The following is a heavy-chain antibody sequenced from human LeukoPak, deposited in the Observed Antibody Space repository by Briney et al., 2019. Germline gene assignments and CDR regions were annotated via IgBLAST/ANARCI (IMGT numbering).Heavy chain of an antibody. J-gene: IGHJ4*02. CDR2: ISYDESNK. CDR3: AKSTTVTTQQRGYFDY. CDR1: GFPFGSYW. D-gene: IGHD4-11*01. V-gene: IGHV3-30*18. Sequence: GGSLRLSCVASGFPFGSYWMTWVRQAPGKGLEWVAVISYDESNKYFADSVKGRFTISRDNPKNTLYLQMNSLRPEDTAVYYCAKSTTVTTQQRGYFDYWGQGTLVTVSS.